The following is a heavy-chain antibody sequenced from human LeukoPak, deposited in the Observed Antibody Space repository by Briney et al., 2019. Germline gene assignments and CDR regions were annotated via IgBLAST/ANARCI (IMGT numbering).Heavy chain of an antibody. CDR1: GGSISSSSYY. D-gene: IGHD3-22*01. CDR3: ASAHYYDSSSYSLGDAFDI. Sequence: SETLSLTCTVSGGSISSSSYYWGWIRQPPGKGLEWMGSIYYSGSTYYNPSLKSRVTISVNTSKNQFSLKLSSVTAADTAVYYCASAHYYDSSSYSLGDAFDIWGQGTMVTVSS. V-gene: IGHV4-39*01. CDR2: IYYSGST. J-gene: IGHJ3*02.